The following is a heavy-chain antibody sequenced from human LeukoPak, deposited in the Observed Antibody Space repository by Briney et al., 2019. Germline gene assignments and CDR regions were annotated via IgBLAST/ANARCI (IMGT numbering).Heavy chain of an antibody. CDR3: ASFSNYFDY. D-gene: IGHD2-2*01. J-gene: IGHJ4*02. V-gene: IGHV4-30-2*01. Sequence: PSETLSLTCTVSGGSVSSGSYYWSWIRQPPGKGLEWIGYIYHSGSTYYNPSLKSRVTISVDRSKNQFSLKLSSVTAADTAVYYCASFSNYFDYWGQGTLVTVSS. CDR1: GGSVSSGSYY. CDR2: IYHSGST.